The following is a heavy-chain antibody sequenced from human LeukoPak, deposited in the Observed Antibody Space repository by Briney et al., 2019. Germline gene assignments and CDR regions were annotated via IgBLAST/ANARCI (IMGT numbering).Heavy chain of an antibody. V-gene: IGHV4-31*03. CDR1: GGSISSGGYY. D-gene: IGHD4-11*01. CDR3: ARADFSKGGSYYYGMDV. J-gene: IGHJ6*02. CDR2: SYYSGST. Sequence: TLSLTCTVSGGSISSGGYYWSWIRQHPGKGLEWIGSSYYSGSTVYNPSLKSRVAISVDTSKNQFSLKLSSVTAADTAVYYCARADFSKGGSYYYGMDVWGQGTTVTVSS.